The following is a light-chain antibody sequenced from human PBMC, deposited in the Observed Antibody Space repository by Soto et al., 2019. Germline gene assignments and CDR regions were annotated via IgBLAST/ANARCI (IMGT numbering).Light chain of an antibody. V-gene: IGKV3-20*01. CDR1: QSVSHNY. Sequence: EIVLTQSPGTLSLSPGERATLSCRASQSVSHNYLAWYQQRPGQAPRLLIYGASSRATGIPDRFSGSWSGTDFILTISRLEHEDFAVYYCQQYDRSWTFGQGTKVEIK. CDR2: GAS. J-gene: IGKJ1*01. CDR3: QQYDRSWT.